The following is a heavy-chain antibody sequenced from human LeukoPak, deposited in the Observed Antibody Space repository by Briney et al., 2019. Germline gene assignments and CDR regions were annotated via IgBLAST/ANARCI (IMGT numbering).Heavy chain of an antibody. CDR1: EFTFSSYS. J-gene: IGHJ4*02. V-gene: IGHV3-48*01. D-gene: IGHD3-22*01. Sequence: GGSLRLSCAASEFTFSSYSMNWVRQAPGKGLEWVTYISSSSGTIYYADSVEGRFTISRDNAKNSLYLQMNSLRAEDTAVYYCARESVSGYVTLDYWGQGTLVTVSS. CDR3: ARESVSGYVTLDY. CDR2: ISSSSGTI.